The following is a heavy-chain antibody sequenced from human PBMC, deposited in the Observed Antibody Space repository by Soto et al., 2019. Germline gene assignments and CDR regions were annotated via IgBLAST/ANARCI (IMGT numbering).Heavy chain of an antibody. V-gene: IGHV1-2*02. J-gene: IGHJ5*02. CDR1: RYIFTAYF. CDR3: ASHDPGARLDP. CDR2: INPNNGST. D-gene: IGHD1-1*01. Sequence: QVQLVQSGAEVKKPGASVKVSCKAPRYIFTAYFMHWVRQAPGQGLEWMGWINPNNGSTHYGLSFQGRVTMTRDTSISTAYMELSSLRSDDTAVYFCASHDPGARLDPWGQGTLVIVSS.